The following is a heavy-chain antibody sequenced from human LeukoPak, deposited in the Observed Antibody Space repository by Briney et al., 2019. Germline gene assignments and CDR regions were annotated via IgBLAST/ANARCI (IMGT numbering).Heavy chain of an antibody. CDR2: INSGSSYM. CDR3: AGGIDY. J-gene: IGHJ4*02. V-gene: IGHV3-21*06. CDR1: GFTFSTYS. Sequence: GGSLRLSCAASGFTFSTYSINWVRQAPGKGLEWVSSINSGSSYMTYADSVRGRFTISRDNAKNSVYMQMNSLRVEDTAVYYCAGGIDYWGRGTLVTVSS.